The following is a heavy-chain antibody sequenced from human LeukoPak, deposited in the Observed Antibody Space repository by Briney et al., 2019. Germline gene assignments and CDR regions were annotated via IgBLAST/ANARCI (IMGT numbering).Heavy chain of an antibody. CDR3: ARRITMVRGVISDWFDP. Sequence: GASVKVSCKASGGTFSSYAISWVRQAPGQGLEWRGGIIPIFGTANYAQKFQGRVTITADKSTSTAYMELSSLRSEDTAVYYCARRITMVRGVISDWFDPWGQGTLVTVSS. CDR1: GGTFSSYA. D-gene: IGHD3-10*01. CDR2: IIPIFGTA. J-gene: IGHJ5*02. V-gene: IGHV1-69*06.